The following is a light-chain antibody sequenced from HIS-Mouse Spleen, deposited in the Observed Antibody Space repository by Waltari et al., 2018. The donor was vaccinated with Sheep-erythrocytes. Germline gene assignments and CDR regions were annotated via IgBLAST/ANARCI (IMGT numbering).Light chain of an antibody. J-gene: IGLJ1*01. CDR3: CSYAGSYNHV. V-gene: IGLV2-11*01. CDR1: SSDVGGYHY. Sequence: QSALTQPRSVSGSPGQSVTISCTGTSSDVGGYHYVSRYQQHPGKAPKLMIYDVRKRHTGVPHSFSGSKSGNTASLTISGLQAEDEADYYCCSYAGSYNHVFATGTKVTVL. CDR2: DVR.